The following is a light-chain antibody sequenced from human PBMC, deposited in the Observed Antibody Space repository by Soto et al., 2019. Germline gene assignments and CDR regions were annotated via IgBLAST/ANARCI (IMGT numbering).Light chain of an antibody. J-gene: IGKJ4*01. CDR1: QSVSSNY. V-gene: IGKV3-20*01. CDR2: GAS. Sequence: ETVLTQSPGTLSLSPGETATLSCRASQSVSSNYLAWYQQKPGQAPRLLIYGASGRATGIPHRFSGSGSGTDFTLTITRLEPEDFAVYYCQQYGSSPLTFGGGSKVEIK. CDR3: QQYGSSPLT.